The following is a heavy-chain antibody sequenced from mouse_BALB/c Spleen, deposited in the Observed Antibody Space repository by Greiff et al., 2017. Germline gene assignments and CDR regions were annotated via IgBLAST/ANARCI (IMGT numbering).Heavy chain of an antibody. CDR1: GFTFSSYA. D-gene: IGHD2-1*01. J-gene: IGHJ1*01. Sequence: EVKVVESGGGLVKPGGSLKLSCAASGFTFSSYAMSWVRQTPEKRLEWVASISSGGSTYYPDSVKGRFTISRDNARNILYLQMSSLRSEDTAMYYCARRYGNYGYFDVWGAGTTVTVSS. CDR2: ISSGGST. V-gene: IGHV5-6-5*01. CDR3: ARRYGNYGYFDV.